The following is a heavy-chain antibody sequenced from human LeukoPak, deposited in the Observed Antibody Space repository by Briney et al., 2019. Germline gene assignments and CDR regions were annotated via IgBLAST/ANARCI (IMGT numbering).Heavy chain of an antibody. Sequence: SVKVSCKASGYTFTSYGFSWVRQAPGQGLEWMGGIIPIFGTANYAQKFQGRVTITADESTSTAYMELSSLRSEDTAVYYCARGSSSWYENWFDPWGQGTLVTVSS. D-gene: IGHD6-13*01. V-gene: IGHV1-69*13. CDR2: IIPIFGTA. CDR3: ARGSSSWYENWFDP. J-gene: IGHJ5*02. CDR1: GYTFTSYG.